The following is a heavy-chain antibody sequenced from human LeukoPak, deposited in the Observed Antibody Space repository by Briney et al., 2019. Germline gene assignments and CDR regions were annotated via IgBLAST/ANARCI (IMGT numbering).Heavy chain of an antibody. CDR3: ARVTYYYDSSGYYVEYYFDY. D-gene: IGHD3-22*01. Sequence: GASVKVSCKVSGYTLTELSVHWVRQAPGKGLEWMGGFDPEDGETIYAQKFQGRVTMTEDASTDTAYMELSSLRSEDTAVYYCARVTYYYDSSGYYVEYYFDYWGQGTLVTVSS. CDR1: GYTLTELS. J-gene: IGHJ4*02. V-gene: IGHV1-24*01. CDR2: FDPEDGET.